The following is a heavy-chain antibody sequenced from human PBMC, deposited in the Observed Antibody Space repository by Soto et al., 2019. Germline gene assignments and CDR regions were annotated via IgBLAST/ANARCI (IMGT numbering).Heavy chain of an antibody. CDR1: GFTFSNAW. CDR3: ARGIFGSGTANDY. J-gene: IGHJ4*02. CDR2: IKSRADGGTA. D-gene: IGHD3-10*01. V-gene: IGHV3-15*05. Sequence: EVQLVESGGGLVKPGGSLRLSCAASGFTFSNAWMSWVRQAPGKGLEWVGRIKSRADGGTADHAAPVKGRFAISRDDAKNTLFLQMNGLRAEDTAVYYCARGIFGSGTANDYWGQGTLVTVSS.